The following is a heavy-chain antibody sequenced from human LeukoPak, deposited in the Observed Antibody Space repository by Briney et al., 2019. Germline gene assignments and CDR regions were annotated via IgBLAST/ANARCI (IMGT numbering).Heavy chain of an antibody. CDR3: AREFLSAAGTRGYCDP. CDR2: IYTSGST. CDR1: GGSIKSGNYY. V-gene: IGHV4-61*02. D-gene: IGHD6-13*01. Sequence: PSETLSLTCTDSGGSIKSGNYYWSWIRQAAGKGLESIGRIYTSGSTNTNPSLRGRVMMSLDTSKNQFSLRLSSVTAADTAFYYSAREFLSAAGTRGYCDPWGQGSLVTVSS. J-gene: IGHJ5*02.